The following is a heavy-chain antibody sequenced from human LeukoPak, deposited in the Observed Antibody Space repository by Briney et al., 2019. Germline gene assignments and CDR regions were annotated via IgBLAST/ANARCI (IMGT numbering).Heavy chain of an antibody. CDR3: ARTTESHSWRTRYNSYYMDV. CDR2: IYHSGST. J-gene: IGHJ6*03. Sequence: SSGTLSLTCAVSGGSISSSNWWSWVRQPPGKGLEWIGEIYHSGSTNYNPSLKSRVTISVDKSKNQFSLKLSSVTAADTAVYYCARTTESHSWRTRYNSYYMDVWGKGTTVTVSS. D-gene: IGHD6-13*01. CDR1: GGSISSSNW. V-gene: IGHV4-4*02.